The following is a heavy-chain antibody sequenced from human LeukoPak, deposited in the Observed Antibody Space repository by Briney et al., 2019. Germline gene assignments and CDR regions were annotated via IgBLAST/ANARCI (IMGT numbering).Heavy chain of an antibody. V-gene: IGHV3-30-3*01. CDR2: ISYDGSNK. D-gene: IGHD2-2*01. CDR3: ARDLDRLESPNQLLFDY. CDR1: GFTFSSYA. J-gene: IGHJ4*02. Sequence: GGSLRLSCAASGFTFSSYAMHWVRQAPGKGLEWVAVISYDGSNKYYADSVKGRFTISRDNSKNTLYLQMNSLRAEDTAVYYCARDLDRLESPNQLLFDYWGQGTLVTVSS.